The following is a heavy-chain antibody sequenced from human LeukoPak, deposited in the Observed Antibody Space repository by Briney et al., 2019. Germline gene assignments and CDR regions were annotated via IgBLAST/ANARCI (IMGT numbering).Heavy chain of an antibody. CDR2: FDPEDTKT. CDR3: ATAGRDGYDYSYYYYMDV. J-gene: IGHJ6*03. D-gene: IGHD5-24*01. CDR1: GFTLTELS. Sequence: ASVKVSCKVSGFTLTELSIHWVRQAPGKGLEWMGGFDPEDTKTIYAPKFQGRVTMTEDTSTDTAYMELSSLTSEDTAVYYCATAGRDGYDYSYYYYMDVWGKGTTVTISS. V-gene: IGHV1-24*01.